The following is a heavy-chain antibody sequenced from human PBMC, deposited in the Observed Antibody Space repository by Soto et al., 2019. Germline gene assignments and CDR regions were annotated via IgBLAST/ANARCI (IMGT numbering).Heavy chain of an antibody. V-gene: IGHV3-30*03. CDR2: ISYDGSNK. D-gene: IGHD2-21*01. J-gene: IGHJ6*02. CDR3: ADSIRSV. CDR1: GFTFSSYG. Sequence: PGGSLRLSCAASGFTFSSYGMHWVRQAPGKGLEWVAVISYDGSNKYYADSVKGRFTISRDNSKNTLYLQMNSLRAEDTAVYYCADSIRSVWGQGTTVTVSS.